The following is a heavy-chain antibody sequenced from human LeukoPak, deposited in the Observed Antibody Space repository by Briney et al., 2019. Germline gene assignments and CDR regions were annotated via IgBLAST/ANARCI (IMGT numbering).Heavy chain of an antibody. CDR1: GFTFSSYG. Sequence: GGTLRLSCAASGFTFSSYGMSWVRQAPGKGLEWVSAISGSGGSTYYADSVKGRFTISRDNSKNTLYLQMNSLRAEDTAVYYCARASRIVGANNWFDPWGQGTLVTVSS. J-gene: IGHJ5*02. CDR3: ARASRIVGANNWFDP. CDR2: ISGSGGST. V-gene: IGHV3-23*01. D-gene: IGHD1-26*01.